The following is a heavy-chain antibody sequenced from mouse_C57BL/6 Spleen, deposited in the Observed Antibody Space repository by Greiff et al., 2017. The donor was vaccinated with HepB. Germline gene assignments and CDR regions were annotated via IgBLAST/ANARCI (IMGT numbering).Heavy chain of an antibody. Sequence: EVQLQQSGPELVKPGASVKISCKASGYSFTGYYMNWVKQSPEKSLEWIGEINPSTGGTTYNQKFKAKATLTVDKSSSTAYMQLKSLTSEDSAVYYCARHAWFAYWGQGTLVTVSA. V-gene: IGHV1-42*01. CDR2: INPSTGGT. J-gene: IGHJ3*01. CDR3: ARHAWFAY. CDR1: GYSFTGYY.